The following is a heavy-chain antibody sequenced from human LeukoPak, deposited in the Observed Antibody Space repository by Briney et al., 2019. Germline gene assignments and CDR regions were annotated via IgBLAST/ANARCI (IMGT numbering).Heavy chain of an antibody. CDR1: GFTVTYSY. D-gene: IGHD3-3*01. Sequence: GGSLRLSCAASGFTVTYSYMTWVRQAPGKGLEWVCIMYAGDSGTYYADSVKGRFTISRDHSKNMVFLQMNSLRAEDTAVYFCASGKGVYEFAWLDPWGQGSPVSVSS. CDR3: ASGKGVYEFAWLDP. J-gene: IGHJ5*02. V-gene: IGHV3-66*02. CDR2: MYAGDSGT.